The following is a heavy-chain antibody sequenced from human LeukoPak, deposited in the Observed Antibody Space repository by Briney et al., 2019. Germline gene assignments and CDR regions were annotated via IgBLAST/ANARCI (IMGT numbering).Heavy chain of an antibody. Sequence: SETLSLTCTVSGGSVSSSRYYWGWIRQPPGKGLDWIAVIYYSGTTYYNPSLKSRVTISVDTSRNQFSLKLSSVTAADTAVYYCAEASQWSINYSGQGALVTVSS. CDR3: AEASQWSINY. V-gene: IGHV4-39*01. J-gene: IGHJ4*02. D-gene: IGHD6-19*01. CDR1: GGSVSSSRYY. CDR2: IYYSGTT.